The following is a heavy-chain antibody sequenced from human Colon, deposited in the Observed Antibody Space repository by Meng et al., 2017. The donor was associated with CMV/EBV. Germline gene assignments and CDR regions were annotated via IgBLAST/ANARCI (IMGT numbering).Heavy chain of an antibody. CDR1: GFSVSSDY. V-gene: IGHV3-53*01. CDR2: IFGDNNT. CDR3: ARKASHFYYGMDV. J-gene: IGHJ6*02. Sequence: GGSLRLSCAASGFSVSSDYMSWVRQAPGQGLEWVATIFGDNNTYYADSVKGRFTIFRDDPKNTVSLEMNSLRAEDTAMYYCARKASHFYYGMDVWGQGTTVTVSS.